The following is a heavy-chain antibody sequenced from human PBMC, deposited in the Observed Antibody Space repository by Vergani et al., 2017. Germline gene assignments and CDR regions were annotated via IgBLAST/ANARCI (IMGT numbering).Heavy chain of an antibody. CDR3: ARGPLGYYGMDV. D-gene: IGHD7-27*01. CDR2: INHSGST. J-gene: IGHJ6*02. Sequence: QVKLQESGPGLLKPSQTLSLTCTVSGESISGYYWSWIRQPPGKGLEWIGEINHSGSTNYNPSLKSRVTISVDTSKNQFSLKLSSVTAADTAVYYCARGPLGYYGMDVWGQGTTVTVSS. V-gene: IGHV4-34*09. CDR1: GESISGYY.